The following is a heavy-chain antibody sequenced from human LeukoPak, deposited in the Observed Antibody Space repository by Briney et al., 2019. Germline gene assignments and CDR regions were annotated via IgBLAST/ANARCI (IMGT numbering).Heavy chain of an antibody. D-gene: IGHD2-8*02. CDR1: GFTFTPYT. J-gene: IGHJ5*02. CDR2: ISRDGNTL. V-gene: IGHV3-48*01. Sequence: PGGSLRLSCAATGFTFTPYTMNWFRQPPGKGLEWVSYISRDGNTLYYADSVKGRFTISRDITKKSLFLQMDSLRVEDTAMYYCAKGTTGTWGQGTLVTVSS. CDR3: AKGTTGT.